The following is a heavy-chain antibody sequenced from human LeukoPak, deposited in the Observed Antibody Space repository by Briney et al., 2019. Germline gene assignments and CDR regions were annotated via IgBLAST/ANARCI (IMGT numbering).Heavy chain of an antibody. J-gene: IGHJ6*02. CDR1: GFTFSSYA. CDR3: AKDLIVGDYYYYGMDV. Sequence: GGSLRLSCAASGFTFSSYAMSWVRQAPGKGLEWVSAISGSGGSTYYADSVKGRFTISRDNSKNTLYLQMNSLRAEDTAVYYCAKDLIVGDYYYYGMDVWGQGTTVTVSS. CDR2: ISGSGGST. V-gene: IGHV3-23*01. D-gene: IGHD3-22*01.